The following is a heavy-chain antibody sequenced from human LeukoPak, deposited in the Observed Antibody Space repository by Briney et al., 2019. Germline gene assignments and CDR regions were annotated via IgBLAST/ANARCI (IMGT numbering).Heavy chain of an antibody. D-gene: IGHD3-9*01. CDR1: GGSISSYY. V-gene: IGHV4-59*08. CDR2: IYYSGST. Sequence: RSSETLSLTCTVSGGSISSYYWSWIRQPPGKGLEWIGYIYYSGSTNYNPSLKSRVTISVDTSKNQFSLKLSSVTAADTAVYYCARRGGILTGYRNPYFDYWGQGTLVTVSS. J-gene: IGHJ4*02. CDR3: ARRGGILTGYRNPYFDY.